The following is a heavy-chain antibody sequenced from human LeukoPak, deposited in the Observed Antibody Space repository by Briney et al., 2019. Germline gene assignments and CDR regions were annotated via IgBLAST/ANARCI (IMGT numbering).Heavy chain of an antibody. Sequence: GGSLRLSCAASGFIFSTYTMNWVRQAPGKGLEWVSSISSSGNYIYYADSVKGRFTISRDDAKNSLFLQMNNLRAEDTAVYYCARLDVWGKGTTVTVSS. CDR3: ARLDV. CDR1: GFIFSTYT. J-gene: IGHJ6*04. V-gene: IGHV3-21*01. CDR2: ISSSGNYI.